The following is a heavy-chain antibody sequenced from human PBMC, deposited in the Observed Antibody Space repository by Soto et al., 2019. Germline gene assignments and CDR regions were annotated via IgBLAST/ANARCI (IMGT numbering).Heavy chain of an antibody. CDR2: ISADSGNT. CDR3: DDCYVGVDNYYGVDV. J-gene: IGHJ6*04. Sequence: QVYLVQSGAEVKKPGASVRVSCKASGSTFSNFGIAWVRLAPGQGLEWMGWISADSGNTHYAQRFQGRFTMTIDTSTGTASMESRSLTSDDTANYYCDDCYVGVDNYYGVDVWCEGTTVTVSS. CDR1: GSTFSNFG. V-gene: IGHV1-18*04. D-gene: IGHD2-21*01.